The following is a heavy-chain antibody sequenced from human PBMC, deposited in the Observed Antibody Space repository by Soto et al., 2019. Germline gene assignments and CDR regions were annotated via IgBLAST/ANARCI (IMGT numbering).Heavy chain of an antibody. D-gene: IGHD6-19*01. J-gene: IGHJ5*02. CDR1: GGSFSGYY. Sequence: LSLTCAVYGGSFSGYYWSWIRQPPGKGLEWIGEINHSGSTNYNPSLKSRVTISVDTSKNQFSLKLSSVTAADTAVYYCARGPRIAVAGTRYNWFDPWGQGTLVTVSS. CDR2: INHSGST. V-gene: IGHV4-34*01. CDR3: ARGPRIAVAGTRYNWFDP.